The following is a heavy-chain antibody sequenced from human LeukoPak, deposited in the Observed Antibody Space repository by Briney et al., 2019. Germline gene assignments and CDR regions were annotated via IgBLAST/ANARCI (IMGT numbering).Heavy chain of an antibody. J-gene: IGHJ6*03. CDR3: AGDRYYYDSSGYPIDYYYMDV. CDR1: GGSISSGSYY. D-gene: IGHD3-22*01. CDR2: IYTSGST. V-gene: IGHV4-61*02. Sequence: SETLSLTCTVSGGSISSGSYYWSWIRQPAGKGLEWIGRIYTSGSTNYNPSLKSRVTISVYTSKNQFSLKLSSVTAADTAVYYCAGDRYYYDSSGYPIDYYYMDVWGKGTTVTVSS.